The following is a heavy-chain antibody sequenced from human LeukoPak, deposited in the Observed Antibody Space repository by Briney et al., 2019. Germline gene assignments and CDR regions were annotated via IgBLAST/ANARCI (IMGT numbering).Heavy chain of an antibody. CDR3: AKDYDILTGYSFDY. Sequence: GGSLRLSCAASGFTFSSYAMSWVRQAPGKGLEWVSAISGSGGSTYYADSVRGRFTISRDNSKNTLYLQMNSLRAEDTAVYYCAKDYDILTGYSFDYWGQGTLVTVSS. V-gene: IGHV3-23*01. D-gene: IGHD3-9*01. CDR1: GFTFSSYA. CDR2: ISGSGGST. J-gene: IGHJ4*02.